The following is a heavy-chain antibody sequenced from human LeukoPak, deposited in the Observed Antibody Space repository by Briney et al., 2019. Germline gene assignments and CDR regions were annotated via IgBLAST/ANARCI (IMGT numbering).Heavy chain of an antibody. CDR3: ARVCLNSGWAYYYYYYMDV. CDR1: GFIFSSYW. V-gene: IGHV3-7*04. Sequence: GGSLRLSCVVSGFIFSSYWMSWVRQAPGKGLEWVANIKQDGSEKYYVDSVKGRFTISRDNAKNSLYLQMNSLRAEDTAVYYCARVCLNSGWAYYYYYYMDVWGKGTTVTISS. CDR2: IKQDGSEK. D-gene: IGHD6-19*01. J-gene: IGHJ6*03.